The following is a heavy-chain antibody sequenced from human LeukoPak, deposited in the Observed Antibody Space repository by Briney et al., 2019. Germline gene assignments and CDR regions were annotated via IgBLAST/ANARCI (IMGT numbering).Heavy chain of an antibody. J-gene: IGHJ6*03. Sequence: SETLSLTCAVYGGSFSGYYWSWIRQPPGKGLEWIGEINHSGSTNYNPSLKSRVTISVDTSKNQFSLKLSSVTAADTAVYYCARGDYYYYYYMDVWGQGTTVTISS. CDR3: ARGDYYYYYYMDV. V-gene: IGHV4-34*01. CDR1: GGSFSGYY. CDR2: INHSGST.